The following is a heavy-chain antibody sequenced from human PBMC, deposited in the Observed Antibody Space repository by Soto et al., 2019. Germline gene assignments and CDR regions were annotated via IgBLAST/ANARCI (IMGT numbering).Heavy chain of an antibody. Sequence: EVQLLESGGGLVQPGGSLRLSCAASGFTFSNYAMSWVRQAPGQGLEWVSAISGSGTSTYYADSVKGRFTISRDNSKNTLYLQVNSLRAEDTAIYYCAQRFRFGEGRGQGTLVTVSS. CDR3: AQRFRFGEG. CDR2: ISGSGTST. V-gene: IGHV3-23*01. CDR1: GFTFSNYA. D-gene: IGHD3-10*01. J-gene: IGHJ4*02.